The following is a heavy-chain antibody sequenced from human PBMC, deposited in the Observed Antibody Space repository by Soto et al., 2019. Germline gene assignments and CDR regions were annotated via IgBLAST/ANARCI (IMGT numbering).Heavy chain of an antibody. CDR3: AREGYCSSTSCYSTYYYYGMDV. CDR2: ISSSGSTI. V-gene: IGHV3-48*03. D-gene: IGHD2-2*02. CDR1: GFTFSSYE. Sequence: PGGSLRLSCAASGFTFSSYEMNWVRQAPGKGLEWVSYISSSGSTIYYADSVKGRFTISRDNAKNSLYLQMNSLRAEDTAVYYCAREGYCSSTSCYSTYYYYGMDVWGQGTTVTVSS. J-gene: IGHJ6*02.